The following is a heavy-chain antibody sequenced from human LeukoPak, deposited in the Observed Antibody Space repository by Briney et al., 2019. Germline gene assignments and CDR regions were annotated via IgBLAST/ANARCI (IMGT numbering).Heavy chain of an antibody. CDR2: IKRKSDGGTI. V-gene: IGHV3-15*01. Sequence: GGSLRLSCAASGFTFSSYWMSWVRQAPGKGLEWVGRIKRKSDGGTIDYAAPVKGRFAISRDDSRNALYLQMNNLKTEDTAVYYCSTLRLDYGGDSDYYYGMDVWGQGTTVTVSS. CDR3: STLRLDYGGDSDYYYGMDV. J-gene: IGHJ6*02. CDR1: GFTFSSYW. D-gene: IGHD4-23*01.